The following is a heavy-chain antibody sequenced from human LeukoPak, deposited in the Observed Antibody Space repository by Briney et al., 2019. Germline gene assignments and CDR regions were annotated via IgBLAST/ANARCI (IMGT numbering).Heavy chain of an antibody. Sequence: ETLSLTCTLSGGSISRYYWSWIRQAPGKGLEWVSVIYSGGSTYYADSVKGRFTISRDNSKNTLYLQMNSLRAEDTAVYYCASIFYWGQGTLVTVSS. CDR3: ASIFY. CDR1: GGSISRYY. J-gene: IGHJ4*02. CDR2: IYSGGST. V-gene: IGHV3-66*01.